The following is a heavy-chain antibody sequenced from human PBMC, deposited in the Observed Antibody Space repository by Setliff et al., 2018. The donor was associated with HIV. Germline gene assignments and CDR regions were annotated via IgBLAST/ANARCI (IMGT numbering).Heavy chain of an antibody. CDR2: IYYSGST. Sequence: LSLPCTVSGGPIRSSSFYWGWIRQPPGKGLEWIGGIYYSGSTYYNSSLKSRVTISVDTSKNQFSLKLSSVTATDTAVYYCARHAIVVTAGRGFDYWGQGTLVTVSS. CDR3: ARHAIVVTAGRGFDY. D-gene: IGHD5-18*01. V-gene: IGHV4-39*01. CDR1: GGPIRSSSFY. J-gene: IGHJ4*02.